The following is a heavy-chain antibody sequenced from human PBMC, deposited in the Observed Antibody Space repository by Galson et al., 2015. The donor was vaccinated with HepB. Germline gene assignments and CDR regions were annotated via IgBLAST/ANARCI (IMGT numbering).Heavy chain of an antibody. CDR1: GYTFTSYA. CDR3: AILAAAAGLFFDY. D-gene: IGHD6-13*01. J-gene: IGHJ4*02. V-gene: IGHV1-3*01. CDR2: INAGNGNT. Sequence: SVKVSCKASGYTFTSYAMHWVRQAPGQRLEWMGWINAGNGNTKYSRKFQGRVTITRDTSASTAYMELSSLRSEDTAVYYCAILAAAAGLFFDYWGQGTLVTVSS.